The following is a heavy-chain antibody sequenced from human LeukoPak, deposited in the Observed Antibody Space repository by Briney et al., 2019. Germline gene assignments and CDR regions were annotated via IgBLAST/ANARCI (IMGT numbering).Heavy chain of an antibody. CDR1: GFTFSSYA. V-gene: IGHV3-23*01. D-gene: IGHD3-10*01. J-gene: IGHJ3*02. CDR2: ICGSGGRT. Sequence: GGSLRLSCAASGFTFSSYAMSWVRQAPGKGLEWVSAICGSGGRTYYAASVKGRFTISRDNSKNTLYLQMNSLRAEDTAVYYCAKDRIITMVRGIHPDAFDIWGQGTMVTVSS. CDR3: AKDRIITMVRGIHPDAFDI.